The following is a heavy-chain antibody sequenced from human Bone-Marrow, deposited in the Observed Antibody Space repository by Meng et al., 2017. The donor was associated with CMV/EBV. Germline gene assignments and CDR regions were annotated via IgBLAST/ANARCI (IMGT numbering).Heavy chain of an antibody. V-gene: IGHV3-7*01. CDR2: IKQVGSEK. J-gene: IGHJ3*02. D-gene: IGHD2-21*01. Sequence: LTCVASGYSFRIYWMSWVRQAPGKGLEWVANIKQVGSEKYYVDSVKGRFTISRENAKNSLYLQMNSLRAEDTAVYYCARDTLCPPPSYCGGDDAFDIWGQGTMVTVSS. CDR1: GYSFRIYW. CDR3: ARDTLCPPPSYCGGDDAFDI.